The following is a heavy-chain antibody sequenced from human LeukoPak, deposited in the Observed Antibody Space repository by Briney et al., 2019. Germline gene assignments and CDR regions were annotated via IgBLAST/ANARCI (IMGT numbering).Heavy chain of an antibody. CDR3: AKDKRGCSFYLDY. Sequence: PGGSLRLSCAASGFTFSSYGMHWVRQAPGKGLEWVAVIWYDGSNKYYADSVKGRFTISRDNSKNTLYLQMNSLRAEDTAVYYCAKDKRGCSFYLDYWGQGTLVTVSS. CDR2: IWYDGSNK. D-gene: IGHD5-18*01. CDR1: GFTFSSYG. V-gene: IGHV3-33*06. J-gene: IGHJ4*02.